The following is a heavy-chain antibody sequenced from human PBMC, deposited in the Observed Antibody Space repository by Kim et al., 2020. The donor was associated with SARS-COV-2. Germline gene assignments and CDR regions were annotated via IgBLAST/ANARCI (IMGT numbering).Heavy chain of an antibody. D-gene: IGHD4-4*01. CDR3: ARRNGNYFDY. CDR2: SET. V-gene: IGHV5-51*01. J-gene: IGHJ4*02. Sequence: SETRAGPSFQGQVTISADKSISTAYLQWSSLKASDTAMYYCARRNGNYFDYWGQGTLVTVSS.